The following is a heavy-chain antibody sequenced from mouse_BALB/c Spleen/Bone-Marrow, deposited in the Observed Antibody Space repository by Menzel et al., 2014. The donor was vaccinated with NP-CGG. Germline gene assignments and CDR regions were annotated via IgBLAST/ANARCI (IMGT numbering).Heavy chain of an antibody. D-gene: IGHD1-3*01. Sequence: EVKLVESGGGLVQPGGSLRLSCATSGFTFTDYYMNWVRQPPGEALEWLGFIRNKANGYTTEYSTSVKGRFTISRDNSQSILYLQMNPLRGEDSATYYCARDKGSGFFDYWGQGTTLTVSS. CDR2: IRNKANGYTT. CDR3: ARDKGSGFFDY. J-gene: IGHJ2*01. V-gene: IGHV7-3*02. CDR1: GFTFTDYY.